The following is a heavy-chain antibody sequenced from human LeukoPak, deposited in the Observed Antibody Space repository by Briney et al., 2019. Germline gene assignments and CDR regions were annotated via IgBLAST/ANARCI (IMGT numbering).Heavy chain of an antibody. D-gene: IGHD6-19*01. CDR1: GFTFSSYA. J-gene: IGHJ4*02. Sequence: GGSLRLSCAASGFTFSSYAMSWVRQAPGKGLEWVSAISGSSGSTYYADSVKGRFTISRDNSKNTLYLQMSSLRAEDTAVYYCVKVGTSGWPGPYYFDCWGQGTLVTVSS. CDR3: VKVGTSGWPGPYYFDC. CDR2: ISGSSGST. V-gene: IGHV3-23*01.